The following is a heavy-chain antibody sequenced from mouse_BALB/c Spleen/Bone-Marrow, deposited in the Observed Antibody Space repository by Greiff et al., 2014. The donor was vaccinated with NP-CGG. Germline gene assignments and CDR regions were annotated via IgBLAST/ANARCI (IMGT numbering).Heavy chain of an antibody. Sequence: VQLQQSGPEVVKPGASVKISCKTSGYTFTEYTMHWVKQSHGKSLEWIGGINPNNGGTTYNQKFKGKATLTVDKSSSTAYMELRSLTPEDSAVYYCARSYGYERSWFAYWGQGTLVTVSA. CDR2: INPNNGGT. D-gene: IGHD2-2*01. CDR1: GYTFTEYT. CDR3: ARSYGYERSWFAY. V-gene: IGHV1-18*01. J-gene: IGHJ3*01.